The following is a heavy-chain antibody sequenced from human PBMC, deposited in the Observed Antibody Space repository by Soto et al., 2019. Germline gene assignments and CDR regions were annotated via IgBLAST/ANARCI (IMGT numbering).Heavy chain of an antibody. CDR3: ARANQEGDFLTGYYNGWFDP. CDR2: INPNRGGT. V-gene: IGHV1-2*02. D-gene: IGHD3-9*01. Sequence: GASVKVSCKASGYSFTDDYLHGVRQAPGRGLEWMGWINPNRGGTNYAQKFQGRVTMTRDTSTSTAYMELSRLRSDDTAVYYCARANQEGDFLTGYYNGWFDPWGQGTLVTVSS. CDR1: GYSFTDDY. J-gene: IGHJ5*02.